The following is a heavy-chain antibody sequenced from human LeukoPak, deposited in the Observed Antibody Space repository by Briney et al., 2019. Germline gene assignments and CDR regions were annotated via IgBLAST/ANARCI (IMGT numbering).Heavy chain of an antibody. CDR1: GGSISSGGYY. Sequence: SETLSLTCTVSGGSISSGGYYWSWIRQPPGKGLEWIAYIYHSGSTYYNPSLKSRVTISVDRSKNQFSLKLSPVTAADTAVYYCARGSSGSGWFLNWFDPWGQGTLVTVSS. CDR3: ARGSSGSGWFLNWFDP. V-gene: IGHV4-30-2*01. CDR2: IYHSGST. J-gene: IGHJ5*02. D-gene: IGHD6-19*01.